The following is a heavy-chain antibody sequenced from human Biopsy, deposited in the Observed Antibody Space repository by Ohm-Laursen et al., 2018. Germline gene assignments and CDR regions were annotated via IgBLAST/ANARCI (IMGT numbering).Heavy chain of an antibody. J-gene: IGHJ4*02. Sequence: SDTLSLTCIVSGGSISSNYYYWGWIRQPPGKGLEWLGSIYYRGNTNYNPSLKSRVTISVDTSKNQFSLKLSSATAADTAVFYCARHGSQGYCTGGSCVDYWGQGALVTVSS. CDR1: GGSISSNYYY. CDR2: IYYRGNT. CDR3: ARHGSQGYCTGGSCVDY. D-gene: IGHD2-15*01. V-gene: IGHV4-39*01.